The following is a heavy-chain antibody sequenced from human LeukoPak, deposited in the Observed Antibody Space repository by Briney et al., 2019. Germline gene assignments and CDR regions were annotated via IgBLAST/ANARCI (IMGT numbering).Heavy chain of an antibody. D-gene: IGHD3-10*01. J-gene: IGHJ6*02. V-gene: IGHV3-15*01. CDR2: IKSKTDGGTT. CDR3: TTGFQGPGAGPYYYYGMDV. Sequence: GGSLRLSCAASGFTFSNAWMSWVRQAPGKGLEWVGRIKSKTDGGTTDYAAPVKGRFTISRDDSKNTLYLQMNSLKTEDTAVYYCTTGFQGPGAGPYYYYGMDVWGQGTTVTVSS. CDR1: GFTFSNAW.